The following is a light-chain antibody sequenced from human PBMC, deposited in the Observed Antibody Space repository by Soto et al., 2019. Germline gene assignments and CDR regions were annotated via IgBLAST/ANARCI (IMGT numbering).Light chain of an antibody. CDR2: GAS. Sequence: EIVLTQSPGTLSLSPGDRATLSCRASQSVSSNYLAWYQQKPGQAPRLLIYGASSRATGIPDRFSGSGSGTAFTLPIRRREPEDLAVFYCRGLGTPLRLTSGGGTKVNIK. CDR3: RGLGTPLRLT. CDR1: QSVSSNY. V-gene: IGKV3-20*01. J-gene: IGKJ4*01.